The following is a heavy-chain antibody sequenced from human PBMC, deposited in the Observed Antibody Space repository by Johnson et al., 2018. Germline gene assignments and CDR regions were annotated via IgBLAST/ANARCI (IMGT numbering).Heavy chain of an antibody. CDR2: ISSSSSYI. D-gene: IGHD5-18*01. Sequence: VQLQESGGGLVKPGGSLRLSCAASGFTFSSYSMNWVRQAPGKGLEWVSSISSSSSYIYYADSVKGRFTNSRDNAKNSLYVQMNSLRAEDTAVYYCARARSWGIQLYYYYYGMDVWGQGTTVTVSS. CDR3: ARARSWGIQLYYYYYGMDV. CDR1: GFTFSSYS. V-gene: IGHV3-21*01. J-gene: IGHJ6*02.